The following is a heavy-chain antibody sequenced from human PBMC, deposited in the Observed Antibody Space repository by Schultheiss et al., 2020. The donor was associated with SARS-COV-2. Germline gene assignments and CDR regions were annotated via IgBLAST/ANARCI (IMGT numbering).Heavy chain of an antibody. J-gene: IGHJ4*02. V-gene: IGHV1-69*04. D-gene: IGHD3-10*01. CDR3: AKAGVSRALDY. Sequence: SVKVSCKASGYTFTSYAMHWVRQAPGQRLEWMGRIIPILGIANYAQKFQGRVTMTTDTSTSTAYMELRSLRSDDTAVYYCAKAGVSRALDYWGQGTLVTVSS. CDR1: GYTFTSYA. CDR2: IIPILGIA.